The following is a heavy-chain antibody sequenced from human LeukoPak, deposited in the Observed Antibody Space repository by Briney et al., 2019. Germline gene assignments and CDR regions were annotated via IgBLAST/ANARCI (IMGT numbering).Heavy chain of an antibody. V-gene: IGHV1-69*04. J-gene: IGHJ5*02. CDR1: GGTFSSYA. CDR2: IIPILGIA. CDR3: ARDESGYSYGYNAWFDP. D-gene: IGHD5-18*01. Sequence: GSSVKVSCKASGGTFSSYAISWVRQAPGQGLEWMGRIIPILGIATYAQKFQGRVTITADKSTSTAYMELSSLRSEDTAVYYCARDESGYSYGYNAWFDPWGQGTLVTVSS.